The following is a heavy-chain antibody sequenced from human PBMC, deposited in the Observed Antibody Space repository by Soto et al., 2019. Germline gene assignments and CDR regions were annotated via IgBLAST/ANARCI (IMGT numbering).Heavy chain of an antibody. CDR1: GGSISSYY. Sequence: QVQLQESGPGLVKPSETLSLTCTVSGGSISSYYWSWIRQPPGKGLEWIGYIYYSGSTNYNPSLKSRVTISVDTSKNQFSLKLSSVTAADTAVYSCAIYDILTGAFDYWGQGTLVTVSS. J-gene: IGHJ4*02. V-gene: IGHV4-59*08. D-gene: IGHD3-9*01. CDR2: IYYSGST. CDR3: AIYDILTGAFDY.